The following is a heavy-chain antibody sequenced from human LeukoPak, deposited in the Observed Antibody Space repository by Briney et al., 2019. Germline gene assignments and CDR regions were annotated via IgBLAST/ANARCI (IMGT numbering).Heavy chain of an antibody. Sequence: PSETLSLTCAVYGGSFSGYYWSWIRQPPGKGLEWIGEINHSGSTNYNPSLKSRVTISVDTSKNQFSLKLSSVTAADTAVYYCARPKWLQYFDYWGQGTLVTVPS. V-gene: IGHV4-34*01. CDR1: GGSFSGYY. CDR2: INHSGST. D-gene: IGHD6-19*01. J-gene: IGHJ4*02. CDR3: ARPKWLQYFDY.